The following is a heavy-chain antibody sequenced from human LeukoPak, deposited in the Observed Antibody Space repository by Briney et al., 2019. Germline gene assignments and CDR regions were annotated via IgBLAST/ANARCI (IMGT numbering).Heavy chain of an antibody. J-gene: IGHJ6*02. CDR2: IYYSGST. CDR3: ARVVPGYDFWSGYYPGGYYYYGMDV. V-gene: IGHV4-39*01. CDR1: GGSISSSSYY. D-gene: IGHD3-3*01. Sequence: SKTLSLTCTVSGGSISSSSYYWGWIRQPPGKGLEWIGSIYYSGSTYYNPSLKSRVTISVDTSKNQFSLKLSSVTAADTAVYYCARVVPGYDFWSGYYPGGYYYYGMDVWGQGTTVTVSS.